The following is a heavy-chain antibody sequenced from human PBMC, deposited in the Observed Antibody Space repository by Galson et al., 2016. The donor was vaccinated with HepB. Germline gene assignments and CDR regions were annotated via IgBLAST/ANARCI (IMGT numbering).Heavy chain of an antibody. Sequence: SLRLSCAASGFNFDRLAVHWVRQAPGKGLEWVAVVSFDGFDKKYADSVKGRFSIARDNSKSTVYLQIDSLRAEDTAIYYCATDVRVMRVYNYYGIDVWGRGTTVSVSS. J-gene: IGHJ6*02. CDR2: VSFDGFDK. CDR3: ATDVRVMRVYNYYGIDV. CDR1: GFNFDRLA. V-gene: IGHV3-30*03. D-gene: IGHD3-16*01.